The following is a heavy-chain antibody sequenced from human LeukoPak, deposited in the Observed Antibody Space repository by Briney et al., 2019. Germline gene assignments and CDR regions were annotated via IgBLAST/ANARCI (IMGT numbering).Heavy chain of an antibody. D-gene: IGHD5-12*01. CDR1: GFTFSSYA. J-gene: IGHJ5*02. Sequence: GGSLRLSCAASGFTFSSYAIHWVRQAPGKGLEWVAIISYDGSSKYYADSVKGRFTISRDNSKNTLYLQMNSLRAEDTAVYYCARERSGYDVYHWGQGTLVTVSS. V-gene: IGHV3-30-3*01. CDR2: ISYDGSSK. CDR3: ARERSGYDVYH.